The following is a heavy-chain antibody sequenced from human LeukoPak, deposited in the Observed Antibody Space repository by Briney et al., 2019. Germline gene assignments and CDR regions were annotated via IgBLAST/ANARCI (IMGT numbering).Heavy chain of an antibody. Sequence: PGGSLRLSCAASGFTFSGSAMTWLRQAPGKGLEWVSIISDNGDSTYYADSVKGRFTISRDNSRDTLYVQMHSLRAEDAAVYYCAKSHSEAQRGYFDYRGQATLVTVSS. D-gene: IGHD5-24*01. CDR3: AKSHSEAQRGYFDY. CDR1: GFTFSGSA. V-gene: IGHV3-23*01. CDR2: ISDNGDST. J-gene: IGHJ4*02.